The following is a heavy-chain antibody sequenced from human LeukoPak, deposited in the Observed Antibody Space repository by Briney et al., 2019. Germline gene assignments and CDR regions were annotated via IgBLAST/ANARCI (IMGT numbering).Heavy chain of an antibody. J-gene: IGHJ4*02. V-gene: IGHV4-59*01. D-gene: IGHD3-22*01. CDR2: IYYSGST. Sequence: SETLSLTCTVSGRSISSYYWSWIRQPPGKGLEWIGYIYYSGSTNYNPSLKSRVTISVDTSKNQFSLKLSSVTAADTAVYYCARAKYYYDSSGYYFDYWGQGTLVTVSS. CDR1: GRSISSYY. CDR3: ARAKYYYDSSGYYFDY.